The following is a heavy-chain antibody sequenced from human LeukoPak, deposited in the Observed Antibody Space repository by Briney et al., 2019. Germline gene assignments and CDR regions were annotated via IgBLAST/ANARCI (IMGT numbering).Heavy chain of an antibody. V-gene: IGHV4-59*08. J-gene: IGHJ4*02. CDR1: GGSISSYY. Sequence: PSETLSLTCTVSGGSISSYYWSWIRQPPGKGLEWIGSIYYSGTINYNPSLKSRVTISGDTSKNQFSLKLISVTAADTAVYYCARHRGYSYGSTFDYWGQGTLVTVSS. D-gene: IGHD5-18*01. CDR2: IYYSGTI. CDR3: ARHRGYSYGSTFDY.